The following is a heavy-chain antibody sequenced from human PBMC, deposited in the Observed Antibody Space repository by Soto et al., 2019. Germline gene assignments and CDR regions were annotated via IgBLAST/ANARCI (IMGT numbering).Heavy chain of an antibody. D-gene: IGHD2-2*02. CDR3: ARVPGGYCSSTSCYTRVFDY. Sequence: QVQLQESGPGLVKPSQTLSLTCTVSGGSISSGGYYWSWIRQHPGKGLEWIGYIYYRGSTYYNPSLKVDVTIPVDTSKHPFSMKRSSVTASDPAVYYCARVPGGYCSSTSCYTRVFDYWGQGTLVTVSS. J-gene: IGHJ4*02. CDR2: IYYRGST. CDR1: GGSISSGGYY. V-gene: IGHV4-31*01.